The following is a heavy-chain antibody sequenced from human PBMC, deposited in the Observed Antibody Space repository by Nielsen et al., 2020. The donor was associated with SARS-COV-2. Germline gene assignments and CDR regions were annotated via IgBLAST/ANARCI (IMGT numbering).Heavy chain of an antibody. CDR3: AKDLEDRTMVFYGMDV. V-gene: IGHV3-9*01. D-gene: IGHD5-18*01. Sequence: SLKISCAASGFTFDDYAMHWVRQAPGKGLEWVSGISWNSGSIGYADSVKGRFTISRDNAKNSLYLQMNSLRAEDTAVYYCAKDLEDRTMVFYGMDVWGQGTTVTVSS. J-gene: IGHJ6*02. CDR1: GFTFDDYA. CDR2: ISWNSGSI.